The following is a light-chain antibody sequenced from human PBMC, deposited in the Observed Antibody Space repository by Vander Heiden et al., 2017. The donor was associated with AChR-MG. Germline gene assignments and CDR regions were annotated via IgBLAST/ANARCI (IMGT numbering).Light chain of an antibody. CDR3: QQYGDRPRT. J-gene: IGKJ1*01. Sequence: ETVMTQSPATLSVSPGETVTLSCRASQYISTNLVWYQQRGGQAPRLLIYDASSRATGVPARFSGRGSGTDFSLTISSLQSEDFAVYYCQQYGDRPRTFGQGTKVEIK. V-gene: IGKV3-15*01. CDR1: QYISTN. CDR2: DAS.